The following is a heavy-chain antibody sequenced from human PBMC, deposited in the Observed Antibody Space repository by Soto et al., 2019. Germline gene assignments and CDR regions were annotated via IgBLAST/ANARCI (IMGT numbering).Heavy chain of an antibody. CDR3: ARHGGYYFDY. V-gene: IGHV4-34*01. Sequence: QVQLQQWGAGLLKPSETLSLTCAVYSGSFSGYYWTWIRQPPGKRLEWIGEIYHGLSIVYNPSLESRVTISGDPSKNQFSLKLTSVSAADTAVYYCARHGGYYFDYWGQGNLVTVSS. D-gene: IGHD3-16*01. CDR1: SGSFSGYY. CDR2: IYHGLSI. J-gene: IGHJ4*02.